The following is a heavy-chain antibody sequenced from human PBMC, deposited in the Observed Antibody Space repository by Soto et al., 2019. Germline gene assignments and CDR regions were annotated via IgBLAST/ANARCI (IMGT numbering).Heavy chain of an antibody. D-gene: IGHD3-22*01. V-gene: IGHV4-30-4*01. J-gene: IGHJ5*02. CDR2: IYYSGST. Sequence: SETLSLTCTVSGGSISSGDYYWSWIRQPPGKGLEWIGYIYYSGSTYYNPSLKSRVTISVDTSKNQFSLKLSSVTAADTAVYYCARGYYDSSGYSLWFDPWGKGTLVTVPQ. CDR3: ARGYYDSSGYSLWFDP. CDR1: GGSISSGDYY.